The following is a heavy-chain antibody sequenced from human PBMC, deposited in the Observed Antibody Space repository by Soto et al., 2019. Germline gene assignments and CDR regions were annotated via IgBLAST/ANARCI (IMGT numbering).Heavy chain of an antibody. J-gene: IGHJ4*02. D-gene: IGHD3-22*01. CDR1: GFTFRTYA. Sequence: LRLSGAASGFTFRTYAMAWVRQAPGKGLEWVSAISGSGASTFYADSVKGRFTLSRDNSKNILFLQMKGLRAEDTAVYYCAKGDYQYYYDTTRTDSWGQGTLDPVS. CDR3: AKGDYQYYYDTTRTDS. V-gene: IGHV3-23*01. CDR2: ISGSGAST.